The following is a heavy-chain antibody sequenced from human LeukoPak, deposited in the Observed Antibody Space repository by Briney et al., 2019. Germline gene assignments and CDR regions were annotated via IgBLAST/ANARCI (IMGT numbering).Heavy chain of an antibody. D-gene: IGHD3-22*01. CDR1: GVTFSSYA. Sequence: SVNVSRKASGVTFSSYAVSGVIQAPGQGFEWMGRIIPIFGITNCAQKFQGRVTITADKSTSTAYMELSSLRSEDTAVYYCARYYYDSSGFSQTFFDYWGQGTLVTVSS. CDR3: ARYYYDSSGFSQTFFDY. CDR2: IIPIFGIT. J-gene: IGHJ4*02. V-gene: IGHV1-69*04.